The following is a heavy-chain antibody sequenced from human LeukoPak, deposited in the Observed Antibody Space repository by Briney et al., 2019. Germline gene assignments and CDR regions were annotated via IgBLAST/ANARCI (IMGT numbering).Heavy chain of an antibody. CDR1: GYSISSGYY. J-gene: IGHJ4*02. D-gene: IGHD4-17*01. CDR2: IYHSGST. V-gene: IGHV4-38-2*02. Sequence: SETLSLTCTVSGYSISSGYYWGWIRQPPGKGLEWIGSIYHSGSTYYNPSLESRVTISVDTSKNQFSLKLSSVTAADTAVYYCARDLYGDLDYWGQGTLVTVSS. CDR3: ARDLYGDLDY.